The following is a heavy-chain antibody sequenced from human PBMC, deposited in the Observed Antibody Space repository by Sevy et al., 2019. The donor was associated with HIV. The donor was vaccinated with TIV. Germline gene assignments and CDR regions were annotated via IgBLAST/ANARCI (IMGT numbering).Heavy chain of an antibody. CDR3: AKAGVRVGGTFDLFYVDY. Sequence: GGSLRLSCAASGFTFSTYAMSWVRQAPGNGLEWVSGISGSGVTTYYADSVKGRFTISRDNSKNMLYLQMNSLTAEDTAAYYCAKAGVRVGGTFDLFYVDYWGQGTLVTVSS. CDR1: GFTFSTYA. CDR2: ISGSGVTT. J-gene: IGHJ4*02. D-gene: IGHD6-19*01. V-gene: IGHV3-23*01.